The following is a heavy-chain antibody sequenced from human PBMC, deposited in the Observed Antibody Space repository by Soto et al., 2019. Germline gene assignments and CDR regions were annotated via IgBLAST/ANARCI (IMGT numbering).Heavy chain of an antibody. Sequence: QLQLQESGPGLVKPSETLSLTCSVSGGSIGSGHYSWGWIRQPPGKGLEWIGSIGSTYYNPSLKIRVTISVVPSNNQFSLKLSSVTAADPAVYYCARIIGINYLYGMDVWGQGTPVTVSS. J-gene: IGHJ6*02. CDR3: ARIIGINYLYGMDV. D-gene: IGHD1-26*01. CDR2: IGST. V-gene: IGHV4-39*01. CDR1: GGSIGSGHYS.